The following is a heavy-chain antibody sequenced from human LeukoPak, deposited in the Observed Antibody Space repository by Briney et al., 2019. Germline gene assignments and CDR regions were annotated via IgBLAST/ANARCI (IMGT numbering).Heavy chain of an antibody. J-gene: IGHJ3*02. CDR3: ARDKREPRYAFDI. Sequence: SETLSLTCAVYGGSFSGYYWSWIRQPPGKGLEWIGEINHSGSTNYNPSLKSRVTISVDTSKNQFSLKLSSVTAADTAVYYCARDKREPRYAFDIWGQGTMVTVSS. CDR1: GGSFSGYY. V-gene: IGHV4-34*01. CDR2: INHSGST. D-gene: IGHD1-26*01.